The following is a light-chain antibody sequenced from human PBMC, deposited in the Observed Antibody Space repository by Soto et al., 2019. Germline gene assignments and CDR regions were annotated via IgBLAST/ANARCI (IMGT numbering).Light chain of an antibody. CDR2: DAS. CDR1: QRVISS. Sequence: EIVLTQSPDTLSLSPGERATLSCRASQRVISSLACYQQKPGQAPRLLIYDASNRATGIPARFSGSGSGTDFTLTISSLQPEDFAVYYLQLRSNWPQEDTFGPGTKVDIK. CDR3: QLRSNWPQEDT. J-gene: IGKJ3*01. V-gene: IGKV3-11*01.